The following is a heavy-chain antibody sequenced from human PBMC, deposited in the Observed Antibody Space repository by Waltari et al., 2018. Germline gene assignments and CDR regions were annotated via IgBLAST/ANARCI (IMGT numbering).Heavy chain of an antibody. V-gene: IGHV1-69*12. CDR1: GGTFSSYA. J-gene: IGHJ5*02. CDR3: ARGARVAASPPWFDP. CDR2: ICPSVGTA. Sequence: QVQLVQSGAEVKKPGSSVKVSCKASGGTFSSYAISWVRQAPGQGLEWMGGICPSVGTANYEQKCQGRVTITADESTSTAYMELSSLRSEDTAVYYCARGARVAASPPWFDPWGQGTLVTVSS. D-gene: IGHD6-6*01.